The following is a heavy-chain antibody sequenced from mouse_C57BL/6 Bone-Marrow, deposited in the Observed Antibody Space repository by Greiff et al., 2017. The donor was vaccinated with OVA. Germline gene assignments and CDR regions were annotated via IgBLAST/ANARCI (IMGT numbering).Heavy chain of an antibody. CDR1: GFTFSSYA. CDR2: ISDGGSYT. CDR3: ASIYWYFDV. Sequence: EVKLMEPGGGLVKPGGSLKLSCAASGFTFSSYAMSWVRQTPEKRLEWVATISDGGSYTYYPDNVKGRFTISRDNAKNHLYLQMSHLKSEDTAMYYCASIYWYFDVWGTGTTVTVSS. J-gene: IGHJ1*03. V-gene: IGHV5-4*03.